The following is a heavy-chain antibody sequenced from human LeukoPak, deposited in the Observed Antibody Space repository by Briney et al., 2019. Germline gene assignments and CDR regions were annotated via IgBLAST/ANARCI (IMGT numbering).Heavy chain of an antibody. CDR3: ARGGGWLLPRYWYFDL. D-gene: IGHD3-22*01. Sequence: KSSETLSLTCTVSGGSISSSSYYWSWIRQSPGKGLEWIGYSHDSGSTYYNPSLKSRVTISVDTSKNQFSLNLTSVTAADTAVYYCARGGGWLLPRYWYFDLWGRGTLVTVSS. V-gene: IGHV4-30-4*01. J-gene: IGHJ2*01. CDR1: GGSISSSSYY. CDR2: SHDSGST.